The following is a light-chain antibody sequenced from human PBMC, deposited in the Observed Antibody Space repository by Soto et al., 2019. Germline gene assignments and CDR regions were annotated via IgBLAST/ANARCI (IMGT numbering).Light chain of an antibody. V-gene: IGKV2-28*01. CDR3: MQALGT. CDR2: LGS. J-gene: IGKJ2*01. Sequence: DIVMTQSPLSLPVTPGEPASISCRSSQSLLHSNGYNYLDWYLQKPGQSPQLLIYLGSNRASGVPDRFSGSGSGTDFTLKISRVEAEDVGVYYCMQALGTFGKGTKLEIK. CDR1: QSLLHSNGYNY.